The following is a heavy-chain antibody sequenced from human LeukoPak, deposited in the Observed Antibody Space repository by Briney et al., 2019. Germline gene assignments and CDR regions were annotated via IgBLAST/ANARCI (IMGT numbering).Heavy chain of an antibody. CDR1: GYTLTSYG. V-gene: IGHV1-18*01. CDR3: ARDQLSVAGTYYFNY. Sequence: GASVKVSCKASGYTLTSYGISWVRQAPGQGLEWMGWISAYNGNTNYAQKLQGRVTMTTDTSTSTAYMELRSLRFDDTAVYYCARDQLSVAGTYYFNYWGQGTLVTVSS. D-gene: IGHD6-19*01. J-gene: IGHJ4*02. CDR2: ISAYNGNT.